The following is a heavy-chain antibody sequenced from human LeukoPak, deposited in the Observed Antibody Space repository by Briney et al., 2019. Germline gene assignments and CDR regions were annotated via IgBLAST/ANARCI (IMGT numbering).Heavy chain of an antibody. CDR2: ISNSGDNT. CDR1: GFTFSNYW. V-gene: IGHV3-23*01. CDR3: AKRGLPDY. Sequence: GGSLRLSCAASGFTFSNYWMSWVRQAPGKGLEWVSAISNSGDNTYYTDSVKGRFTISRDNFKNTLYLHMNSLRGEDTAIYYCAKRGLPDYWGQGTLVTVSS. J-gene: IGHJ4*02.